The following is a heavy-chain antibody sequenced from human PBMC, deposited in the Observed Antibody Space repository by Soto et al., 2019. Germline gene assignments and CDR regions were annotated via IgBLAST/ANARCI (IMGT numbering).Heavy chain of an antibody. V-gene: IGHV3-23*01. Sequence: GGSLRLSCAASGFTFSSYAMSWVRQAPGKGLEWVSAISGSGGSTYYADSVKGRFTISRDNSKNTLYLQMNSLRAEDTAVYYCAKDLLPYYYDSSGYPVPDYWGQGTLVTVSS. CDR3: AKDLLPYYYDSSGYPVPDY. CDR2: ISGSGGST. CDR1: GFTFSSYA. D-gene: IGHD3-22*01. J-gene: IGHJ4*02.